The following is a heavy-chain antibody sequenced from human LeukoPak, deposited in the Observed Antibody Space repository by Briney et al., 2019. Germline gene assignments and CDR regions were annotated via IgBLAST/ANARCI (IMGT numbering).Heavy chain of an antibody. CDR2: IYYSRST. J-gene: IGHJ4*02. Sequence: SETLSLTCTVSGGSISSSSYYWGWIRQPPGKGLEWIGSIYYSRSTYYNPSLKSRVTISVDTSKNQFSLKLSSVTAADTAVYYCARWYYDYVWGSSAYYFDYWGQGTLVTVSS. D-gene: IGHD3-16*01. CDR1: GGSISSSSYY. V-gene: IGHV4-39*07. CDR3: ARWYYDYVWGSSAYYFDY.